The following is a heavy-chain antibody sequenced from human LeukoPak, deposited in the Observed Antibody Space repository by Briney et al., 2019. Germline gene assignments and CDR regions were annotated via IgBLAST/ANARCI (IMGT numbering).Heavy chain of an antibody. Sequence: GASVKVSCKASGYTFTSYAMHWVRQAPGQRLEWMGWINAGNGNTKYPQKFQGRVTITRDTSASTAYMELSGLRSEDTAVYYCARTARLHPYGMDVWGQGTTVTVSS. CDR2: INAGNGNT. CDR3: ARTARLHPYGMDV. V-gene: IGHV1-3*01. CDR1: GYTFTSYA. J-gene: IGHJ6*02. D-gene: IGHD3-16*01.